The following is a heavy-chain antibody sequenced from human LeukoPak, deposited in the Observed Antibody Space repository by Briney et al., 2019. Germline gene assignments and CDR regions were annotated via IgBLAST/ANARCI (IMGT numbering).Heavy chain of an antibody. D-gene: IGHD4-17*01. CDR1: GFTFSSYA. CDR3: AQVGTVSRSFDF. CDR2: ISYDGSNK. V-gene: IGHV3-30*18. Sequence: GGSLRLSCAASGFTFSSYAMHWVRQAPGKGLEWVAVISYDGSNKYFADSVKGRFTISRDNSKNTAYLQMNSLRAEDTAVCYCAQVGTVSRSFDFWGQGTMVTVSS. J-gene: IGHJ3*01.